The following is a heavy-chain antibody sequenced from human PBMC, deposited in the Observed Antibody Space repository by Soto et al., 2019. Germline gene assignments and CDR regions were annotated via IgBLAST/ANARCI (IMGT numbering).Heavy chain of an antibody. J-gene: IGHJ6*02. V-gene: IGHV3-30-3*01. Sequence: QVRLVESGGGVVQPGRSLRLSCAASGFTFSSYAMHWVRQAPGKGLEWVAVISDDGSNKYYADSVKGRFTISRDNSKNTLYLQMNSLRAEDTAVYYCARETYYDFWSGPYFGMDVWGQGTTVTVSS. CDR3: ARETYYDFWSGPYFGMDV. CDR2: ISDDGSNK. D-gene: IGHD3-3*01. CDR1: GFTFSSYA.